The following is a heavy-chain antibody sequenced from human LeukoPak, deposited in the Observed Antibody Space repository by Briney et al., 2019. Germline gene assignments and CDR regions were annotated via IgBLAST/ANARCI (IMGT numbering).Heavy chain of an antibody. CDR3: ARDPRIAVAGTSWFDP. D-gene: IGHD6-19*01. CDR1: GYTFTSYG. Sequence: ASVKVSCKASGYTFTSYGISWVRQAPGQGLEWMGWISAYNGNTNYAQKVQGRVTMTTDTSTSTAYMELRSLRSDDTAVYYCARDPRIAVAGTSWFDPWGQGTLVTVSS. J-gene: IGHJ5*02. V-gene: IGHV1-18*01. CDR2: ISAYNGNT.